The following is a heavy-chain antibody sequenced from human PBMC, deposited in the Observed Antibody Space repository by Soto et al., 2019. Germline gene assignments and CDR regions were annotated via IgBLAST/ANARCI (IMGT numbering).Heavy chain of an antibody. CDR3: ARDRGSHYYDSSGYAFDY. J-gene: IGHJ4*02. CDR1: GGSISSDL. D-gene: IGHD3-22*01. CDR2: ICISGNT. Sequence: SETVSLTCTVSGGSISSDLGSWIRQPPGKGLEWIGYICISGNTDYSPSLKSRATISADTSRNQFSLKLRSVNTADTAVYYCARDRGSHYYDSSGYAFDYWGQGTLVTVS. V-gene: IGHV4-59*01.